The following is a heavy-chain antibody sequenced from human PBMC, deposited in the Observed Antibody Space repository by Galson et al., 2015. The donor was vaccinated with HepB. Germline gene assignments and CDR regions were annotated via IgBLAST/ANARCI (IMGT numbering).Heavy chain of an antibody. CDR2: IRSKAYGGTT. Sequence: SLRLSCAASGFTFGDYAMSWFRQAPGKGLEWVGFIRSKAYGGTTEYAASVKGRFTISRDDSKSIAYLQMNSLKTEDTAVYYCTRSSRLWGKAFDIWGQGTMVTVSS. CDR1: GFTFGDYA. V-gene: IGHV3-49*03. J-gene: IGHJ3*02. CDR3: TRSSRLWGKAFDI. D-gene: IGHD7-27*01.